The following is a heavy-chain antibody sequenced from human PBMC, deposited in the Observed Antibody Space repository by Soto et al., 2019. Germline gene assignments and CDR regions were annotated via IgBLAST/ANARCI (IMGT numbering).Heavy chain of an antibody. V-gene: IGHV1-46*01. CDR3: ARGYSSSWYSSYFDY. J-gene: IGHJ4*02. Sequence: ASVKGSCQATWNTLTRYYMYSVRQAPGKGLEWMGIINPSGGNTSYAQKFQGRVTMTRDTSTSTVYMELSSLRSEDTAVYYCARGYSSSWYSSYFDYWGQGTLVTVSS. CDR1: WNTLTRYY. D-gene: IGHD6-13*01. CDR2: INPSGGNT.